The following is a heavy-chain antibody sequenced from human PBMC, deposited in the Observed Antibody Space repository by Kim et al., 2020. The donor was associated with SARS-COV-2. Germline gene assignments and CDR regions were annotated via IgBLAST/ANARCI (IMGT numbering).Heavy chain of an antibody. Sequence: GGSLRLSCAASGFTFTNYAMNWVRQAPGKGLEWVSSISGSSTFTHYADSVKGRFTISRDTSKDTLYLQMNSLRAEDTATYYCTKDMYGSAVRSGGVGSYFDSWGQGTLVTVSS. J-gene: IGHJ4*02. CDR3: TKDMYGSAVRSGGVGSYFDS. CDR1: GFTFTNYA. CDR2: ISGSSTFT. V-gene: IGHV3-23*01. D-gene: IGHD2-15*01.